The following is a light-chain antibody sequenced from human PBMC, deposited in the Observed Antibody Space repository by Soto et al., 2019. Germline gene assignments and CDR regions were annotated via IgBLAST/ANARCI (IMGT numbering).Light chain of an antibody. CDR3: QQSDSYPYT. Sequence: DIQMTQSPSSLSVSVGDRVTITCRASQSITTYLTWYQQKPGKAPKLLVYTASSLQSGVPSRFSGNGSGTDFTLTISSLQPEDFASYYCQQSDSYPYTFGQGTKLEI. V-gene: IGKV1-39*01. CDR2: TAS. CDR1: QSITTY. J-gene: IGKJ2*01.